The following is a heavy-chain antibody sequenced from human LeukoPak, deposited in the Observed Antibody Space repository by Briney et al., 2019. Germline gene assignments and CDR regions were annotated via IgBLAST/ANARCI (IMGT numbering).Heavy chain of an antibody. J-gene: IGHJ3*02. CDR1: GGSISSYY. CDR2: IYYGGST. V-gene: IGHV4-59*01. Sequence: PSETLSLTCTVSGGSISSYYWSWIRQPPGKGLEWIGYIYYGGSTNYNSSFKSRVTISIDTSKNQFSLRLSSVTAADTAVYYCARAGGPNAFDIWGQGTMVTVSS. CDR3: ARAGGPNAFDI.